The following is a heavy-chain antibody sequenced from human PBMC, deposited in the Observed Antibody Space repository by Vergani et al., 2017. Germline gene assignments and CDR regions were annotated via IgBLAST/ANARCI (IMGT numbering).Heavy chain of an antibody. CDR2: IYYSGST. V-gene: IGHV4-31*03. Sequence: QVQLQESGPGLVKPSQTLSLTCTVSGGSISSGGYYWSWIRQHQGKGLVWIGYIYYSGSTYYNPSLKSRVTIPVDTSKNQFSLKLSSVTAADTAVYYCAREXAEASRSYPVWYYYGMDVWGQGTMVTVSS. J-gene: IGHJ6*02. D-gene: IGHD1-26*01. CDR1: GGSISSGGYY. CDR3: AREXAEASRSYPVWYYYGMDV.